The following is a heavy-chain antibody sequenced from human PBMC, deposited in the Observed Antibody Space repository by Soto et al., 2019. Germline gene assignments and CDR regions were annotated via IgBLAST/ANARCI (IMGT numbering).Heavy chain of an antibody. J-gene: IGHJ5*01. CDR3: ARRPSPLSAPSWVRFDS. CDR2: INPNSGGT. V-gene: IGHV1-2*02. D-gene: IGHD2-2*01. Sequence: ASVKVSFKAAGYTFTGYYMHWVRQAPGQGLEWMGWINPNSGGTNYAQKFQGRVTITRNTSISTAYMELSSLRSEGTAVNYRARRPSPLSAPSWVRFDSWGQGPLVTVST. CDR1: GYTFTGYY.